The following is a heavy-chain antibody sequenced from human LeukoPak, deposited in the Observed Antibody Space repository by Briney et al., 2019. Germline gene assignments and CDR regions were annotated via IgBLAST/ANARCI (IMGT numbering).Heavy chain of an antibody. J-gene: IGHJ3*02. V-gene: IGHV1-69*05. CDR2: IIPIFGTA. Sequence: ASVKVSCKASGGTFSSYAISWVRQAPGQGLEWMGGIIPIFGTANYAQKFQGRVTITTDESTSTAYMELSSLRSEDTAVYYCAKPTIVGATTGAFDIWGQGTMVTVSS. CDR3: AKPTIVGATTGAFDI. CDR1: GGTFSSYA. D-gene: IGHD1-26*01.